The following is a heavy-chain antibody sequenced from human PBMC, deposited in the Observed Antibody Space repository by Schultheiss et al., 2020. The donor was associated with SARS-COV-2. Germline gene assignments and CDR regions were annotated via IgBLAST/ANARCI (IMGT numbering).Heavy chain of an antibody. D-gene: IGHD3-3*01. CDR1: GFTVSSNE. CDR3: ARVFFSVDGMDV. J-gene: IGHJ6*02. V-gene: IGHV3-38-3*01. CDR2: ISGGST. Sequence: GSLRLSCAASGFTVSSNEMSWVRQAPGKGLEWVSSISGGSTYYADSRKGRFTISRDNSKNTLHLQMNSLRAEDTAVYYFARVFFSVDGMDVWGQGTTVTVSS.